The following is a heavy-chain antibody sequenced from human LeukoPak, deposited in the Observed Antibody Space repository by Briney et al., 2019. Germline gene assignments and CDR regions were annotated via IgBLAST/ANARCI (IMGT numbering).Heavy chain of an antibody. J-gene: IGHJ4*02. CDR2: INHSGST. V-gene: IGHV4-34*01. CDR1: GGSFSGYY. Sequence: SETLSLTCAVYGGSFSGYYWSWIRQPPGKGLEWIGEINHSGSTNYNPSLKSRVTISVDTSKNQFSLKLSSVTAADTAVYYCVRGALLWFGESTNYFDYWGQGTLVTVSS. CDR3: VRGALLWFGESTNYFDY. D-gene: IGHD3-10*01.